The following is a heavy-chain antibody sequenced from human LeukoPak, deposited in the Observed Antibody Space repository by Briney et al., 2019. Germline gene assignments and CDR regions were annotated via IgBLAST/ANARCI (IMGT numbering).Heavy chain of an antibody. D-gene: IGHD3-9*01. V-gene: IGHV4-59*01. CDR1: GGSISTYY. J-gene: IGHJ4*02. CDR2: VYHSGST. CDR3: ARGRYLDPLDS. Sequence: SETLSLTCTVSGGSISTYYWNWIRQPPGKGLEWIGYVYHSGSTDYNPSLKSRVTISVDTSKNQFSLKLSSVTAADMAVYYCARGRYLDPLDSWGQGTLVTVSS.